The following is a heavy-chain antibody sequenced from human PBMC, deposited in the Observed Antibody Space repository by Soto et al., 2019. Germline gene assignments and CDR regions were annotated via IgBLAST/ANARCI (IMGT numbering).Heavy chain of an antibody. CDR2: IDPSDSYT. D-gene: IGHD6-6*01. CDR1: GYSFTSYW. J-gene: IGHJ6*02. Sequence: PGESLKISCKGSGYSFTSYWISWVRQMPGKGLEWMGRIDPSDSYTNYSPSFRGHVPVSADKSISNAYLQWSSLKASDTAMYYCARHEIAARRSYYYGMDVWGQGTTVTVSS. V-gene: IGHV5-10-1*01. CDR3: ARHEIAARRSYYYGMDV.